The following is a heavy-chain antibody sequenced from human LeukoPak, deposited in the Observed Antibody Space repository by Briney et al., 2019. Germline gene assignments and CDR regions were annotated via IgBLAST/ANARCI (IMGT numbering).Heavy chain of an antibody. CDR2: ISYDGSNK. D-gene: IGHD5-18*01. CDR1: GFTFSSYA. J-gene: IGHJ4*02. CDR3: ARDRSPQLWLLGGFDY. Sequence: GGSLRLSCAASGFTFSSYAMHWVRQAPGKGLEWVAVISYDGSNKCYADSVKGRFTISRDNSKNTLYLQMNSLRAEDTAVYYCARDRSPQLWLLGGFDYWGQGTLVTVSS. V-gene: IGHV3-30-3*01.